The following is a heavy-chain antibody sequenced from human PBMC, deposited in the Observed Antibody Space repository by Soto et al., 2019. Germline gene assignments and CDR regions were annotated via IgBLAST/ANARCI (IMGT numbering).Heavy chain of an antibody. CDR2: IIPIFGTA. CDR3: ARGPSRWLQFFY. D-gene: IGHD5-12*01. J-gene: IGHJ4*02. Sequence: SVKVSCKASGGTFSSYAISWVRQAPGQGLEWMGGIIPIFGTANYAQKFQGRVTITADESTSTAYMELSSLRPEDTAVYYCARGPSRWLQFFYWGQGTPVTVSS. V-gene: IGHV1-69*13. CDR1: GGTFSSYA.